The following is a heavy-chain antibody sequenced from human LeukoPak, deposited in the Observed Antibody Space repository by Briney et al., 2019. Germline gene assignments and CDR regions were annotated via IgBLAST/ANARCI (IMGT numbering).Heavy chain of an antibody. CDR2: MNTNSGNT. V-gene: IGHV1-8*01. CDR1: GYTFTSYD. D-gene: IGHD6-19*01. J-gene: IGHJ5*02. CDR3: ARDHVSSGWSKARGNWFDP. Sequence: EASVTVSCKASGYTFTSYDINWVRQATGQGLEWMGWMNTNSGNTGYAQKFQGRVTMTRNTSISTAYMELSSLRSDDTAVDYCARDHVSSGWSKARGNWFDPWGQGTLVTVSS.